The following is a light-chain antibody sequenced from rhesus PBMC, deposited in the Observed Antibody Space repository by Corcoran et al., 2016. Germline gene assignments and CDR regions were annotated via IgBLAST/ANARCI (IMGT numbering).Light chain of an antibody. CDR1: QSVSSY. J-gene: IGKJ2*01. CDR3: QHGYGILS. Sequence: QVILTQSPATLSLSPGERATLSCRASQSVSSYLAWYQQKPGQAPRLLLYGASSRATGIPDRFSGSGSGTDFTLTISSLQPEDVATYYCQHGYGILSFGQGTKVEIK. CDR2: GAS. V-gene: IGKV3S11*01.